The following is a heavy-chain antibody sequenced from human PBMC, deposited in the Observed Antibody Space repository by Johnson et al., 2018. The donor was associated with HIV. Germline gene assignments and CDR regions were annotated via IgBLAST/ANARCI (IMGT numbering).Heavy chain of an antibody. J-gene: IGHJ3*02. CDR3: TVRIGLILVGTRRDQDI. Sequence: SLLLSFSSSFFPFLPSSLHWVRQAPCKGLEWVAVTSNDGSYKNYADSVKGRFTVSRDNSKNTLFLQMDNLRSDGTAVYYCTVRIGLILVGTRRDQDIWGQGTMVTVSS. V-gene: IGHV3-30*04. CDR1: FFPFLPSS. CDR2: TSNDGSYK. D-gene: IGHD3-22*01.